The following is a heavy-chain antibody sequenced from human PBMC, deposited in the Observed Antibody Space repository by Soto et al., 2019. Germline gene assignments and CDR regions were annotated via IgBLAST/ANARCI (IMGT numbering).Heavy chain of an antibody. D-gene: IGHD2-8*01. V-gene: IGHV1-8*01. Sequence: ASVKVSCKASGYTFTSYDINWVRQATGQGLEWMGWTNPNSGNTGYAQKFQGRVTMTRNTSISTAYMELSSLRSEDTAVYYCARGLRYCTNGVCYEIFDYWGQGTLVTVSS. CDR1: GYTFTSYD. J-gene: IGHJ4*02. CDR3: ARGLRYCTNGVCYEIFDY. CDR2: TNPNSGNT.